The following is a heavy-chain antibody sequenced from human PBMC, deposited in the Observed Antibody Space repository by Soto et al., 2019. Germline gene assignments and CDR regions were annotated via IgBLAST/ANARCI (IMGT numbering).Heavy chain of an antibody. CDR1: GDSMRSSDYY. V-gene: IGHV4-39*01. CDR2: IYYSGST. J-gene: IGHJ4*02. Sequence: QLQLHESGPGLVKPSETLSLTCAVSGDSMRSSDYYWGWIRQPPGKGLEWIGRIYYSGSTYYNPSLRSRVAISVDTSKNQFSLKLKSVTAADTAIYYCARRTVNIRTFYSGLKTHCFDYWGQGAPVTVSS. D-gene: IGHD6-19*01. CDR3: ARRTVNIRTFYSGLKTHCFDY.